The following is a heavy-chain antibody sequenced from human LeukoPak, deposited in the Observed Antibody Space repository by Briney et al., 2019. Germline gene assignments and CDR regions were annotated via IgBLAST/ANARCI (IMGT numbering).Heavy chain of an antibody. CDR2: INTNTGNP. CDR1: GGTFSSYA. V-gene: IGHV7-4-1*02. Sequence: ASVKVSCKASGGTFSSYAISWVRQAPGQGLEWMGWINTNTGNPTYAQGFTGRFIFSLDTSVSTAYLQISSLKAEDTAVYYCARLGYCSGGSCYSDFDYWGQGTLVTVSS. CDR3: ARLGYCSGGSCYSDFDY. D-gene: IGHD2-15*01. J-gene: IGHJ4*02.